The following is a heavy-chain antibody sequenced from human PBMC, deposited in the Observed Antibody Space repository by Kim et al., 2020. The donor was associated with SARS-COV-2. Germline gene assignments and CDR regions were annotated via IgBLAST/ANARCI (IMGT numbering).Heavy chain of an antibody. CDR2: ISSSSSYI. J-gene: IGHJ4*02. V-gene: IGHV3-21*01. CDR3: ARDFLPHYYDSSGYLDY. Sequence: GGSLRLSCAASGFTFSSYSMNWVRQAPGKGLEWVSSISSSSSYIYYADSVKGRFTISRDNAKNSLYLQMNSLRAEDTAVYYCARDFLPHYYDSSGYLDYWGQGTLVTVSS. CDR1: GFTFSSYS. D-gene: IGHD3-22*01.